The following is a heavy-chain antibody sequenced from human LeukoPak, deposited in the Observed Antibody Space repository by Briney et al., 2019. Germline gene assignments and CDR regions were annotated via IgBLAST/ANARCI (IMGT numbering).Heavy chain of an antibody. D-gene: IGHD6-13*01. CDR1: GYTFTSYY. Sequence: GESLKISCKGSGYTFTSYYIAWVRQMPGKGLEWMGIIYPGDSETRYSPSFQGQVTISADKSINTANLQWSSLKASDTAMYYCARYIRSGWFFEYWGQGTLVTVSS. CDR3: ARYIRSGWFFEY. CDR2: IYPGDSET. V-gene: IGHV5-51*01. J-gene: IGHJ4*02.